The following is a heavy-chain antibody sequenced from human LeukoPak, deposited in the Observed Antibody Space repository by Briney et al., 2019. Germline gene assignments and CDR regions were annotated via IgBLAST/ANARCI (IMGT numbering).Heavy chain of an antibody. CDR2: ISGSGGSA. CDR1: GFTFSSYA. V-gene: IGHV3-23*01. CDR3: AKGGDYYGSGTKPHDY. J-gene: IGHJ4*02. D-gene: IGHD3-10*01. Sequence: GGSLRLSCAASGFTFSSYAMGWVRQAPGKGLEWVSAISGSGGSAYYADSVKGRFTISRDNSKNTLYLQMNSLRAEDTAVYYCAKGGDYYGSGTKPHDYWGQGTLVTVSS.